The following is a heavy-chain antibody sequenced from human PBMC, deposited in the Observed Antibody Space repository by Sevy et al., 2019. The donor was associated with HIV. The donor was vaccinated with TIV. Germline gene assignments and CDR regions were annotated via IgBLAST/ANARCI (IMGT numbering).Heavy chain of an antibody. J-gene: IGHJ4*02. CDR2: VSSDGSEI. CDR3: ARDQLGSIDY. CDR1: GFTFSTYA. V-gene: IGHV3-30-3*01. Sequence: GGSLRLSCAVSGFTFSTYAMHWVRQAPGKGLECVAIVSSDGSEINYADSVKGRFTISRDNSRNTLYLQMNSLRTEDTALYYCARDQLGSIDYWGQGPWSPSPQ. D-gene: IGHD7-27*01.